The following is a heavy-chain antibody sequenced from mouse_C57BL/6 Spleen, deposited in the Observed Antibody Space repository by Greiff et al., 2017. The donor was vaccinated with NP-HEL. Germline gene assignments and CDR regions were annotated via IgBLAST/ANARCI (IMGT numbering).Heavy chain of an antibody. D-gene: IGHD2-5*01. CDR3: ARVYSNCDAMDY. CDR1: GFTFSSYA. V-gene: IGHV5-4*03. J-gene: IGHJ4*01. CDR2: ISDGGSYT. Sequence: EVMLVESGGGLVKPGGSLKLSCAASGFTFSSYAMSWVRQTPEKRLEWVATISDGGSYTYYPDNVKGRFTISRDNAKNNLYLQMSHLKSEDTAMYYCARVYSNCDAMDYWGQGTSVTVSS.